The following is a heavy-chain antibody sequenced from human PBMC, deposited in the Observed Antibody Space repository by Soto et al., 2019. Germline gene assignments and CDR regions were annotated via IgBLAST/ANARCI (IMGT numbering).Heavy chain of an antibody. J-gene: IGHJ4*02. CDR2: ISGSGGST. CDR3: AKDRVYFGDYEIPAFDY. Sequence: TGGFLRLSCAASGFTFNNHGMRWVRQAPGKGLEWVSGISGSGGSTYYADSVKGRFTISRDNSKNTLLLQMNSVRAEDTAVYYCAKDRVYFGDYEIPAFDYWGQGTLVTVSS. V-gene: IGHV3-23*01. CDR1: GFTFNNHG. D-gene: IGHD4-17*01.